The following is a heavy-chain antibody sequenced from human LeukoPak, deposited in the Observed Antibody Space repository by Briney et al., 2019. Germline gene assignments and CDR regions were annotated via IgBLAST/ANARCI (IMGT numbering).Heavy chain of an antibody. CDR2: ISAYNGNT. V-gene: IGHV1-18*01. J-gene: IGHJ4*02. CDR1: GYTFTSYG. CDR3: ARSYDSSGRVTFDY. D-gene: IGHD3-22*01. Sequence: ASVKVSRKASGYTFTSYGISWVRQAPGQGLEWMGWISAYNGNTNYAQKLQGRVTMTRDTSTSTVYMELSSLRSEDTAVYFCARSYDSSGRVTFDYWGQGTLVTVSS.